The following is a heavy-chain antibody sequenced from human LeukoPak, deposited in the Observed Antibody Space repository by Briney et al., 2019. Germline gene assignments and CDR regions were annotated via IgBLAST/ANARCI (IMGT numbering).Heavy chain of an antibody. Sequence: SVKVSCXASGGTFSSYAISWVRQAPGQGLEWMGGIIPIFGTANYAQKFQGRVTITTDESTSTAYMELSSLRSEDTAVYYCARAWVRALLWFGESSRRSYYFDYWGQGTLVTVSS. D-gene: IGHD3-10*01. V-gene: IGHV1-69*05. CDR2: IIPIFGTA. J-gene: IGHJ4*02. CDR1: GGTFSSYA. CDR3: ARAWVRALLWFGESSRRSYYFDY.